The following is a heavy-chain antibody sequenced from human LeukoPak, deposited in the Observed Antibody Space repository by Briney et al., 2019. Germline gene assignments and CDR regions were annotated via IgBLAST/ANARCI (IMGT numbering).Heavy chain of an antibody. D-gene: IGHD3-9*01. CDR1: GYTFTSYY. J-gene: IGHJ5*02. CDR2: INPSGGST. Sequence: GASVKVSCKASGYTFTSYYMHWVRQAPGQGLEWMGIINPSGGSTSYAQKFQGRVTMTRDTSTSTVYMELSSLRSEDTAVYYCARECHDILTGYWFDPWGQGPLVTVSS. CDR3: ARECHDILTGYWFDP. V-gene: IGHV1-46*01.